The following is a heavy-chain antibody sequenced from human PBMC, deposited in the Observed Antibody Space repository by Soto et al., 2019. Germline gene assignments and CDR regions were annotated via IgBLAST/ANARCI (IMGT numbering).Heavy chain of an antibody. J-gene: IGHJ4*02. CDR3: ARVRFSKVAAREYYFDY. CDR1: GGSVSSGSYY. D-gene: IGHD6-6*01. CDR2: IYYSGST. V-gene: IGHV4-61*01. Sequence: SETLSLTCTVSGGSVSSGSYYWSWIRQPPGKGLEWIGYIYYSGSTNYNPSLKSRVTISVDTSKNQFSLKLSSVTAADTAVYYCARVRFSKVAAREYYFDYWGQRTLVTVSS.